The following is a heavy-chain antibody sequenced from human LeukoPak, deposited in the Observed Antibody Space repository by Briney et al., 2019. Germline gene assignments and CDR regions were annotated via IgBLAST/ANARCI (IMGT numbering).Heavy chain of an antibody. D-gene: IGHD1-1*01. V-gene: IGHV1-69*04. Sequence: GASVKVSCKASGGTFSSYAISWVRQAPGQGLEWMGRIIPILGIANYAQKFQGRVTITADKSTSTAYMELSSLRSEDTAVYYCARTGSMGAFDIWGQGTMVTVSS. J-gene: IGHJ3*02. CDR2: IIPILGIA. CDR3: ARTGSMGAFDI. CDR1: GGTFSSYA.